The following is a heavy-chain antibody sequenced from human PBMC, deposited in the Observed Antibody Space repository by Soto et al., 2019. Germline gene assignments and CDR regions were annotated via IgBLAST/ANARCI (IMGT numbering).Heavy chain of an antibody. J-gene: IGHJ4*02. CDR1: GFNFILYA. V-gene: IGHV3-23*01. CDR3: AKEKPLTSLRDYVDL. Sequence: EVQLLESGGGLIQPGGSLSLACVASGFNFILYAMNWVRQAPGKGVEGVSTITRVGGNTYYADSVQGRFPMSRDNSVNTLYLQMNRLRVDDTAVYYCAKEKPLTSLRDYVDLWGQGTLGTVSS. CDR2: ITRVGGNT.